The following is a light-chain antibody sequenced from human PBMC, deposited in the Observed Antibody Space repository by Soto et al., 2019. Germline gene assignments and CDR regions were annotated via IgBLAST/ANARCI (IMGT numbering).Light chain of an antibody. CDR2: AAY. V-gene: IGKV1-27*01. CDR3: QNYDKAPLT. J-gene: IGKJ4*02. CDR1: QDISTY. Sequence: DIQLTQAPSSLSASVGDRVTITCRARQDISTYLAWYQQKPGNDPKLLISAAYTLQSGVQPRFSGSGSGTDFPPTISSLQPEDVATYCCQNYDKAPLTFGGGTKVEIK.